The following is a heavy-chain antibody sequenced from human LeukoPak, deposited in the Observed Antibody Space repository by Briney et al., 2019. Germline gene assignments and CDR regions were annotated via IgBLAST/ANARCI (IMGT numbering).Heavy chain of an antibody. CDR2: ITSSSSHT. CDR1: GFIFSSYN. Sequence: GGSLRLSCSASGFIFSSYNMNWVRQAPGQALEWVSSITSSSSHTFYADSVRGRYTIFRDNAQKSLYLQMDSLTAEDTAVYYCARDPYSGGYGADYYYYMDVWGKGTTVTISS. J-gene: IGHJ6*03. CDR3: ARDPYSGGYGADYYYYMDV. D-gene: IGHD1-26*01. V-gene: IGHV3-21*01.